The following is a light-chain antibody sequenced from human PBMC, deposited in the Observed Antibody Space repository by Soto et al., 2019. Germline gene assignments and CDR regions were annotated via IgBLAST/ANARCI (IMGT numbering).Light chain of an antibody. J-gene: IGKJ4*01. Sequence: DIQMTQSPSSLSASVGDRVTITCQASQDITNSLNWYQQKPGKAPNILIFDASNLDAGVPSRFSGSGSGTYFTFTIHSLQPEDVATYYCQQYDHLSLTFGGGTKVDIK. V-gene: IGKV1-33*01. CDR2: DAS. CDR1: QDITNS. CDR3: QQYDHLSLT.